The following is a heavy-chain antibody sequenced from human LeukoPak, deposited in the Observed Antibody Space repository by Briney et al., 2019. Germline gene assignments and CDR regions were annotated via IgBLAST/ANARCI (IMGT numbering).Heavy chain of an antibody. CDR3: AMRQSGSSSSYFDY. D-gene: IGHD1-26*01. CDR1: EFTFNNYA. V-gene: IGHV3-23*01. Sequence: GGSLRLSCAASEFTFNNYAVSWVRQAPGKGLEWVSTISGSGDNTYCADSVKGRFTISRDNSKNTLYLQMNSLGAEDTAVYYCAMRQSGSSSSYFDYWGQGTLVTVSS. CDR2: ISGSGDNT. J-gene: IGHJ4*02.